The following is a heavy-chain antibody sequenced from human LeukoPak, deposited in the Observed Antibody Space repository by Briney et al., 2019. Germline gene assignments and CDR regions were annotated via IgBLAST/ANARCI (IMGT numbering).Heavy chain of an antibody. V-gene: IGHV4-59*01. CDR1: GGSISSYY. Sequence: SETLSLTCTVSGGSISSYYWSWIRQPPGKGLEWIGYIYYSGSTDYNPSLKSRVTISVDTSKNQFSLKLSSVTAADTAVYYCARDSVVRGVIIRYFDYWGQGTLVTVSS. J-gene: IGHJ4*02. D-gene: IGHD3-10*01. CDR2: IYYSGST. CDR3: ARDSVVRGVIIRYFDY.